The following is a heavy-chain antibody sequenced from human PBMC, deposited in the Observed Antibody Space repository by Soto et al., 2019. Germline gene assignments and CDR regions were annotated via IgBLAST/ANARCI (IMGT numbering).Heavy chain of an antibody. CDR3: TRDGDYGYSLAY. D-gene: IGHD5-18*01. CDR2: ISHGVSA. J-gene: IGHJ4*02. Sequence: QVQLQESGPGLVKPSETLTLTCAVSGASISTGKWWSWVRQPPGKGLEWIGEISHGVSANYNPALRSRVTIEVDKSKNQFSLTLSVTAADTAMYYCTRDGDYGYSLAYWGQGTLVTVSS. V-gene: IGHV4-4*02. CDR1: GASISTGKW.